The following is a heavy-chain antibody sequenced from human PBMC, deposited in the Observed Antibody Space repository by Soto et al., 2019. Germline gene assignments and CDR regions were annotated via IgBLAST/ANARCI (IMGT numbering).Heavy chain of an antibody. D-gene: IGHD3-10*01. CDR2: ISYDGSNK. CDR1: GFTFSSYG. CDR3: ARGSVRYYGSGSYRAYNWFDP. J-gene: IGHJ5*02. V-gene: IGHV3-30*03. Sequence: GGSLRLSCAASGFTFSSYGMHWVRQAPGKGLEWVAVISYDGSNKYYADSVKGRFTISRDNAKNSLYLQMNSLRAEDTAVYYCARGSVRYYGSGSYRAYNWFDPWGQGTLVTVSS.